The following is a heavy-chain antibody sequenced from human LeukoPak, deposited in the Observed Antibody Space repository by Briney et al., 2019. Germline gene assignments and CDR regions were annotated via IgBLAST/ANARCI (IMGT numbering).Heavy chain of an antibody. J-gene: IGHJ3*02. V-gene: IGHV3-23*01. CDR2: ISGSGGST. D-gene: IGHD1-14*01. Sequence: AGTLSLSCAAYGFTFSSYALNWVRQAPGKGLEWVSAISGSGGSTYYADHVKGRITISRDNSKNTLYLQMNSLRAEDTAVYYCAKPARTDAFDIWGQGTMVTVSS. CDR3: AKPARTDAFDI. CDR1: GFTFSSYA.